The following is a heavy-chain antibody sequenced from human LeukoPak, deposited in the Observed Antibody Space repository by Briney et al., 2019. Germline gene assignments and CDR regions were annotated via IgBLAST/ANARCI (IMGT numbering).Heavy chain of an antibody. J-gene: IGHJ4*02. V-gene: IGHV4-34*01. CDR3: ARGREQQLVVHTTNDY. Sequence: SETLSLTCAVYGGSFSGYYWSWIRQPPGKGLEWIGEINHSGSTNYNPSLKSRVTISVDTSKNQFSLKLSSVTAADTAVYYCARGREQQLVVHTTNDYWGQGTLVTVSS. CDR1: GGSFSGYY. D-gene: IGHD6-13*01. CDR2: INHSGST.